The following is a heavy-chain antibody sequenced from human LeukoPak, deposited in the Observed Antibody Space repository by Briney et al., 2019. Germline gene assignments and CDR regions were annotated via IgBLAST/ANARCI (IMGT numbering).Heavy chain of an antibody. D-gene: IGHD5-18*01. CDR1: GFTFGSYW. Sequence: GGSLRLSCAASGFTFGSYWMHWVRHTPGKGLVWVSRIKGDGSSTSYADSVKGRFTISRDNAKNTLYLQMNSLRAEDTAVYYCARDGYSFGHDFDYWGQGTLVTVSS. V-gene: IGHV3-74*01. J-gene: IGHJ4*02. CDR3: ARDGYSFGHDFDY. CDR2: IKGDGSST.